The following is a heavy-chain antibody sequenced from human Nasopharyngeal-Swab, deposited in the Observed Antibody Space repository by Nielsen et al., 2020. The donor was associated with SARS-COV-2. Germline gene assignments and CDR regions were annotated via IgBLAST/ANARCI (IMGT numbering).Heavy chain of an antibody. D-gene: IGHD3-3*01. J-gene: IGHJ6*02. CDR3: ARGVVDFWSGYYNGYYYYGMDV. V-gene: IGHV5-51*01. CDR2: IYPGDSDT. Sequence: GESLKISCKGSGYNFVSYWIAWVRQMPGKGLEWMGIIYPGDSDTRYSPSFQGQVTISADKSISTAYLQWSSLKASDTAMYYCARGVVDFWSGYYNGYYYYGMDVWGQGTTVTVSS. CDR1: GYNFVSYW.